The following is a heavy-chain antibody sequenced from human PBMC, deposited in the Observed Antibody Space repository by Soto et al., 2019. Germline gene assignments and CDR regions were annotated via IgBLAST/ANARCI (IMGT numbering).Heavy chain of an antibody. CDR2: IYSGGST. V-gene: IGHV3-53*01. Sequence: GGSLRLSCAASGFTVSSNYMSWVRQAPGKGLEWVSVIYSGGSTYYADSVKGRFTISRDNSKNTLYLQMNSLRAEDTAVYYCAKGGRYFDPELVGLDYWGQGTLVTVSS. CDR1: GFTVSSNY. CDR3: AKGGRYFDPELVGLDY. J-gene: IGHJ4*02. D-gene: IGHD3-9*01.